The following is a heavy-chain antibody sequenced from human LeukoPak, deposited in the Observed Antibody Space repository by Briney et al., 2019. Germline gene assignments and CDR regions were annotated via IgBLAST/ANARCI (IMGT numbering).Heavy chain of an antibody. CDR1: GFTFSSYA. J-gene: IGHJ6*03. CDR2: ISSSSSST. V-gene: IGHV3-23*01. CDR3: ARGGYYYYMDV. Sequence: GGALRLSFAAPGFTFSSYAMSWVGQAPGKGLEGVSTISSSSSSTSYADSVKGRFTISRDNSKNTLYLQMNSLRAEDTAVYYCARGGYYYYMDVWGKGTTVTISS.